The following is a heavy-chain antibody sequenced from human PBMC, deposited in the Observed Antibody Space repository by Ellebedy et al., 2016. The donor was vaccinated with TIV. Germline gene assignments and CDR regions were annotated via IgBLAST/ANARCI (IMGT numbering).Heavy chain of an antibody. CDR1: GFTFSSYW. D-gene: IGHD3-10*01. Sequence: GESLKISCAASGFTFSSYWMSWVRQAPGKGLEWVANIKQDGSEKYYVDSVKGRFTISRDNAKNSLYLQMNSLRAEDTAVYYCARWFGELCDYWGQGTLVTVSS. V-gene: IGHV3-7*01. CDR3: ARWFGELCDY. CDR2: IKQDGSEK. J-gene: IGHJ4*02.